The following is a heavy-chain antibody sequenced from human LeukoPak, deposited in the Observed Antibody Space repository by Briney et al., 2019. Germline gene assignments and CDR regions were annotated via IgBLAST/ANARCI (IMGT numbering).Heavy chain of an antibody. CDR3: ARNGYCSGISCYQDY. V-gene: IGHV3-23*01. Sequence: GGSLRLSCAASGFTFSSYAMTWVRQAPGKGLEWVSVISGSGDNTHYAESVKGRFTISRDKSKNTLYLQMNSLRAEDTAVYYCARNGYCSGISCYQDYWGQGSLVTVPS. CDR2: ISGSGDNT. CDR1: GFTFSSYA. J-gene: IGHJ4*02. D-gene: IGHD2-2*03.